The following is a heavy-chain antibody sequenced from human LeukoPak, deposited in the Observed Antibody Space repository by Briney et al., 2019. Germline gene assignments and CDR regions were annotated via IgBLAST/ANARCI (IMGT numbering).Heavy chain of an antibody. CDR1: GGSFSGYF. V-gene: IGHV4-4*07. Sequence: PSETLSLTCAVYGGSFSGYFWSWIRQPAGKGLEWIGRIYASGRTNYNPSLKSRVTMSVDTSKNQFSLRLSSVTAADTAVYYCARDLIGQQLYYFDYWGQGNLVSVSS. J-gene: IGHJ4*02. CDR2: IYASGRT. CDR3: ARDLIGQQLYYFDY. D-gene: IGHD6-13*01.